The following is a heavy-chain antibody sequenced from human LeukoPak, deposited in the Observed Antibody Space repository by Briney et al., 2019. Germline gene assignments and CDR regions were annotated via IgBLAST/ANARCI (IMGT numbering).Heavy chain of an antibody. V-gene: IGHV3-23*01. CDR2: VSANGGGT. D-gene: IGHD2-2*01. J-gene: IGHJ5*02. Sequence: GSLRLSCAASGFTFSSYAMSWVRQAPGKGLEWVSAVSANGGGTYYADSVKGRFTVSRDNSKNTLYLHVNSLRAEDTAVYYCAKGSLLPTPWGQGTLVTVSS. CDR3: AKGSLLPTP. CDR1: GFTFSSYA.